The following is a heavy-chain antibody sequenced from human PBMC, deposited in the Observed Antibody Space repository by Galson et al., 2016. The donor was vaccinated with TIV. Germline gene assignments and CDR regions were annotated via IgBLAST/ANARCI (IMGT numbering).Heavy chain of an antibody. CDR1: GFTFSGSW. V-gene: IGHV3-7*01. Sequence: SLRLSCAASGFTFSGSWMSWVRQAPGKGLEWVANIKQDGSEKYYVNSVKGRFTISRDNAKDPVYLQMNSLRAEDTAVYYCARELHWSGRDYWGQGTLVTVSS. CDR2: IKQDGSEK. D-gene: IGHD3-3*01. J-gene: IGHJ4*02. CDR3: ARELHWSGRDY.